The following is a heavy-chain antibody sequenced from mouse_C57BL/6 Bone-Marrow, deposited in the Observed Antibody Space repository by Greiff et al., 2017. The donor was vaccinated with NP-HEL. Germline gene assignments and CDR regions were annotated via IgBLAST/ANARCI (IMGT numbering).Heavy chain of an antibody. D-gene: IGHD1-1*01. CDR1: GYTFPRYC. CDR3: ASLSSGAY. J-gene: IGHJ3*01. Sequence: VPLPPPFSSLFQPGASVKMSCKASGYTFPRYCITLFQPMPGPCLSFLFSLYPCSCSTNYNEKFKSKATLTVDTSSSTAYMQLSSLTSEYSAVYYCASLSSGAYWGQGTLVTVSA. V-gene: IGHV1-55*01. CDR2: LYPCSCST.